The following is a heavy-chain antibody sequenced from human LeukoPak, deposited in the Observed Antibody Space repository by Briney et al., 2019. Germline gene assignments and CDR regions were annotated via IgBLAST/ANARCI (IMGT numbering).Heavy chain of an antibody. CDR1: GFTFSDYA. CDR3: ARERGSLDY. Sequence: PGGSLRLSCAASGFTFSDYAIHWVRQAPGKGLEWVALISYDGSDKYFADSVKGRFTISRDNSKNTLYLQMNSLRAEDTAVYYCARERGSLDYWGQGTLVTVSS. D-gene: IGHD3-16*01. V-gene: IGHV3-30-3*01. J-gene: IGHJ4*02. CDR2: ISYDGSDK.